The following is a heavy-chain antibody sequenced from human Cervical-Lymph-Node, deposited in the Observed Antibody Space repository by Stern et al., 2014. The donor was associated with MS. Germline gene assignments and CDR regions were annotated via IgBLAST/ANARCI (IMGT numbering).Heavy chain of an antibody. V-gene: IGHV4-61*02. CDR1: GGSISSGSYY. J-gene: IGHJ6*02. CDR2: IYTRGST. CDR3: ARLYYDFWSGYHYYYYYGMDV. D-gene: IGHD3-3*01. Sequence: QLQLQESGPGLVKPSQTLSLTCTVSGGSISSGSYYWSWIRQPAGKGLEWIGRIYTRGSTNYNPSLQSRVTISVDTSKNQFSLQLSSVTAADTAVYYCARLYYDFWSGYHYYYYYGMDVWGQGTTVTVSS.